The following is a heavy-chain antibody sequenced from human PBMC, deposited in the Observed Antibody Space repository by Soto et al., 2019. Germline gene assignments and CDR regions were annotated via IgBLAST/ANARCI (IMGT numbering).Heavy chain of an antibody. V-gene: IGHV4-59*01. CDR2: IYYSGST. D-gene: IGHD4-17*01. Sequence: SETMSLTCTVSGGSISSYYWSWIRQPPWKGLEWIGYIYYSGSTNYNPSLKSRVTISVDTSKNQFSLKLSSVTAADTAVYYCAATALGPVCMDVWGKGTTVTVSS. J-gene: IGHJ6*04. CDR1: GGSISSYY. CDR3: AATALGPVCMDV.